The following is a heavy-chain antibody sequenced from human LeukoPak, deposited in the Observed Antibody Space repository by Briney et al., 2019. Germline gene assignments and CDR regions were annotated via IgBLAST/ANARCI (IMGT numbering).Heavy chain of an antibody. V-gene: IGHV3-9*01. CDR1: GFTFDDYA. D-gene: IGHD4-17*01. Sequence: PGGSLRLSCAASGFTFDDYAMHWVRQAPGKGLEWVSGISWNSGSIGYADSVKGRFTISRDNAKNSLYLQMNSLRAEDTALYYCAKDIASSGDYQFKSLGMDVWGQGTTVTVSS. CDR2: ISWNSGSI. J-gene: IGHJ6*02. CDR3: AKDIASSGDYQFKSLGMDV.